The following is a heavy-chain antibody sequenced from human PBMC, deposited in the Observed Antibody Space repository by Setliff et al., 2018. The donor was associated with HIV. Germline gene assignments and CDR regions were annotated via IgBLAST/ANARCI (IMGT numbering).Heavy chain of an antibody. CDR3: ARGRGRGYDFWSGYSGAHAFDI. CDR2: INHSGST. V-gene: IGHV4-34*01. Sequence: SETLSLTCAVYNGSFSGYYWTWIRQPPGKGLEWIGEINHSGSTNYSPSLKSRVTISVDASRNQFSLKLSSVTAADTAVYYCARGRGRGYDFWSGYSGAHAFDIWGQGTMVTVSS. CDR1: NGSFSGYY. J-gene: IGHJ3*02. D-gene: IGHD3-3*01.